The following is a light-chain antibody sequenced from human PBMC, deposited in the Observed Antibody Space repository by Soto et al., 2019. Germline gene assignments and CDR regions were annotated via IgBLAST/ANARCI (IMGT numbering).Light chain of an antibody. CDR3: QQFNSYPPALT. V-gene: IGKV1-13*02. CDR1: QGISSA. Sequence: AIQLTQSPSSLSASVGDRGTITCRASQGISSALAWYQQKPGKAPKLLIYDASRLESGVPSRFSGSGSGTDFTLTFSSLQPEEFATYYCQQFNSYPPALTVGGGTKVEIK. J-gene: IGKJ4*01. CDR2: DAS.